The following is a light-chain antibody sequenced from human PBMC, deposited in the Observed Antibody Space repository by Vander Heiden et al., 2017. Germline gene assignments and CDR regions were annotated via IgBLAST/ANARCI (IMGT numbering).Light chain of an antibody. V-gene: IGLV2-14*01. CDR1: SSDVGGYNY. Sequence: QSALTQPASVSGSPGPSITISCTGTSSDVGGYNYVSWFQHHPGKVPKLMIYEVSSRPSGVSNRFSGSKSGNTASLTISGLQVEDEADYYCSSYTDSSTLVIFGGGTKLTVL. CDR3: SSYTDSSTLVI. J-gene: IGLJ2*01. CDR2: EVS.